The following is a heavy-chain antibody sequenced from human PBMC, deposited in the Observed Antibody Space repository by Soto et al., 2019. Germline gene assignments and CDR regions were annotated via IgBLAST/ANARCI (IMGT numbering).Heavy chain of an antibody. CDR3: ARGSWGRWQTRGGLDI. D-gene: IGHD4-17*01. CDR1: GFTFSSYA. Sequence: GGSLRLSCAASGFTFSSYAMHWVRQAPGKGLEWVAVISYDGSNKYYADSVKGRFTISRDNSKNTLYLQMNSLRAEDTAVYYCARGSWGRWQTRGGLDIWGQGTMVTVSS. CDR2: ISYDGSNK. V-gene: IGHV3-30-3*01. J-gene: IGHJ3*02.